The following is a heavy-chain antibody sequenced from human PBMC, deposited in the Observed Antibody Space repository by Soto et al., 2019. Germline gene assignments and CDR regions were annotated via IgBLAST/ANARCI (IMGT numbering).Heavy chain of an antibody. V-gene: IGHV5-51*01. CDR3: ARHRFLEWLFHDDAFDI. D-gene: IGHD3-3*01. J-gene: IGHJ3*02. CDR2: IYPGDSDT. Sequence: PGESLKISCKGSGYSFTSYWIGWVRQMPGKGLEWMGIIYPGDSDTRYSPSFQGQVTISADKSISTAYLQWSSLKASDTAMYYCARHRFLEWLFHDDAFDIWGQGTMVTVSS. CDR1: GYSFTSYW.